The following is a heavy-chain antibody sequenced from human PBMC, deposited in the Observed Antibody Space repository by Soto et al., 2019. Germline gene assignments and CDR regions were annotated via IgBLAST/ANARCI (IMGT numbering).Heavy chain of an antibody. CDR2: IWYDGSNK. J-gene: IGHJ4*02. D-gene: IGHD3-3*01. Sequence: QVQLVESGGGVVPPGGSLRLSCAASGFTFTTYGMHWVRQAPGKGLEWVAVIWYDGSNKFYGDSVKRRFTISRDQAKNTVDLQMNSLRAEDSAVYYCASERFLEWLDRRSGYEYWGRGTLVTVSS. CDR3: ASERFLEWLDRRSGYEY. CDR1: GFTFTTYG. V-gene: IGHV3-33*01.